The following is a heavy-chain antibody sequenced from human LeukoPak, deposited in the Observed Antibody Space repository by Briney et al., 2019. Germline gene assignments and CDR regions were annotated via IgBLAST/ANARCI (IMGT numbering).Heavy chain of an antibody. D-gene: IGHD5-12*01. Sequence: GGSLRLSCAASGFTFRDYYMSWIRQAPGRGLEWISYISSSSTYTNYADSVKGRFTISRDNAKSALSLQMNSLRVEDTAIYYCVRDQAWQADLWGQGTLVTVSS. CDR3: VRDQAWQADL. J-gene: IGHJ5*02. V-gene: IGHV3-11*06. CDR2: ISSSSTYT. CDR1: GFTFRDYY.